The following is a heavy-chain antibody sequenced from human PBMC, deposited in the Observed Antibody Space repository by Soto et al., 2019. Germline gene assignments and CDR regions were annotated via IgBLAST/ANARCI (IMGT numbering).Heavy chain of an antibody. V-gene: IGHV1-18*01. D-gene: IGHD3-10*01. J-gene: IGHJ6*02. Sequence: ASVQVSCKASGYTFTSYGISWVRQAPGQGLEWMGWISAYNGNTNYAQKLQGRVTMTTDTSTSTAYMELRSLRSDDTAVYYCAREGSLWFGEFVYYYGMDVWGQGTTVTVSS. CDR3: AREGSLWFGEFVYYYGMDV. CDR2: ISAYNGNT. CDR1: GYTFTSYG.